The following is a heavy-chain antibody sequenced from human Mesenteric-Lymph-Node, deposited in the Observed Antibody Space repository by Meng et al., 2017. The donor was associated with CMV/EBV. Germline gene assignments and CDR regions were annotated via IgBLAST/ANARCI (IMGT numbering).Heavy chain of an antibody. CDR3: VKDRGYTAYGYFDY. CDR1: GFNFDDYV. Sequence: GGSLRLSCAVSGFNFDDYVMHWVRQAPGKGLEWVSSNSWNSGKTGYADSVKGRFTISRDNAKNSLDLHMNSVRSEDTALYYCVKDRGYTAYGYFDYWGQGTLVTVSS. J-gene: IGHJ4*02. CDR2: NSWNSGKT. V-gene: IGHV3-9*01. D-gene: IGHD1-1*01.